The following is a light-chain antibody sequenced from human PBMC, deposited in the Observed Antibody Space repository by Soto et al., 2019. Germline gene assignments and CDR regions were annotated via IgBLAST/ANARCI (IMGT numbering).Light chain of an antibody. V-gene: IGLV2-23*01. J-gene: IGLJ1*01. CDR3: CSYAGSSTFV. CDR1: RTDVGNYNL. Sequence: QSVLTQPASVSGSPGQSITISCTGTRTDVGNYNLVSWYQQHPGKAPKLMIYEGSKRPSGVSNRFSGSKSGNTASLTISGLQAEDEADYYCCSYAGSSTFVFGTGTKVTVL. CDR2: EGS.